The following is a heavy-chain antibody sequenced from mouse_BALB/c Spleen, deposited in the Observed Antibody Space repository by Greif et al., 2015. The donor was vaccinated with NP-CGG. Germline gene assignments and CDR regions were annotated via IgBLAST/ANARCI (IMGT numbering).Heavy chain of an antibody. CDR2: IYPGNSDT. CDR1: GYSFTSYW. J-gene: IGHJ1*01. V-gene: IGHV1-5*01. D-gene: IGHD2-1*01. Sequence: EVKLVESGTVLARPGASVKMSCKASGYSFTSYWMHWVKQRPGQGLEWIGAIYPGNSDTSYNQKFKGKAKLTAVTSASTAYMELSSLTNEDSAVYYCTNYGKGWYFDVWGAGTTVTVSS. CDR3: TNYGKGWYFDV.